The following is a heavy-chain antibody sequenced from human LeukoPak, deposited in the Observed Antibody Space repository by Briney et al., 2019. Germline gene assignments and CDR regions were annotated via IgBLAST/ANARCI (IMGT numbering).Heavy chain of an antibody. CDR2: ISSSGSTI. J-gene: IGHJ4*02. D-gene: IGHD2-15*01. Sequence: GGSLRLSCAASGFTVSSNYMSWVRQAPGKGLEWVSYISSSGSTIYYADSVKGRFTISRDNAKNSLYLQMNSLRAEDTAVYYCARAEGYCSGGSCYSDPYYFDYWGQGTLVTVSS. CDR3: ARAEGYCSGGSCYSDPYYFDY. CDR1: GFTVSSNY. V-gene: IGHV3-11*01.